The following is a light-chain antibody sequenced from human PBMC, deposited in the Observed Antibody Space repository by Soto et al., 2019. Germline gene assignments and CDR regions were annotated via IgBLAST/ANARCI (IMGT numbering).Light chain of an antibody. CDR2: DVN. V-gene: IGLV2-11*01. Sequence: QSALTQPRSVSGSPGQSVTISCTGTSSDVGGYNYVSRYQQHPGKAPKLMIYDVNKRPSGVPDRFSGSKSGNTASLTISGLQAEDEADYYCCSYAGSYTLYVFGTGTKVTVL. CDR1: SSDVGGYNY. CDR3: CSYAGSYTLYV. J-gene: IGLJ1*01.